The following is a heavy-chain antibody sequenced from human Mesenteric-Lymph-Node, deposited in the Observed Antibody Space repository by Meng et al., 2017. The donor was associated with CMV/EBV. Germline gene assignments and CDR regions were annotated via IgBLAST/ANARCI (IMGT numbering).Heavy chain of an antibody. Sequence: GSVSSGNSYWSWIRQPPGKGLEWIGNIYYRGSTNYTRALKSRVSISVDTSKTQFSLKLSSVTAADTAVYYCARVLRVAAVMEWYFDLWGRGTLVTVSS. D-gene: IGHD2-2*01. V-gene: IGHV4-61*01. CDR2: IYYRGST. J-gene: IGHJ2*01. CDR3: ARVLRVAAVMEWYFDL. CDR1: GSVSSGNSY.